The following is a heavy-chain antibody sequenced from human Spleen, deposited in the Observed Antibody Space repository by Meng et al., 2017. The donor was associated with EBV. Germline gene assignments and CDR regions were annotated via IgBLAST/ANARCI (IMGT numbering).Heavy chain of an antibody. CDR1: GFSLSTRGVG. V-gene: IGHV2-5*02. D-gene: IGHD4-17*01. CDR3: VQSGMRTYGAPDY. Sequence: QITLKESGPTLVKPXXPCTRTCTSSGFSLSTRGVGVGWFRQPPGKALECLALIYWEDDTRYSPSLKSRLTITNDTSKNQVVLTMTNVDPVDTATYYLVQSGMRTYGAPDYWGQGILVTVSS. CDR2: IYWEDDT. J-gene: IGHJ4*02.